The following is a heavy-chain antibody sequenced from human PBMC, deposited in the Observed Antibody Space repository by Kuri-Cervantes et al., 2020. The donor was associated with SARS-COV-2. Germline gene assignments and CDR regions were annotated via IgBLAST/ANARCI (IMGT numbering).Heavy chain of an antibody. V-gene: IGHV1-18*01. CDR3: ARSRGESSTWYYFDY. CDR1: GGTFSSYA. J-gene: IGHJ4*02. Sequence: GGSLRLSCAASGGTFSSYAISWVRQAPGQGLEWMGWISAYNGNTNYAQKLQGRVTMTTDTSTSTAYMELRSLRSDDTAVYYCARSRGESSTWYYFDYWGQGTLVTVSS. CDR2: ISAYNGNT. D-gene: IGHD6-13*01.